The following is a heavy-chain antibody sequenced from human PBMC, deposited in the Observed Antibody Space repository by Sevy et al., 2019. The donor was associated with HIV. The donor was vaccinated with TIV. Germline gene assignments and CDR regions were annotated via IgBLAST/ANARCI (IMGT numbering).Heavy chain of an antibody. CDR1: GFTFDDYA. CDR2: ISWNSGSI. CDR3: AKGWDYDSRGLHAFDI. Sequence: GGSLRLSCAASGFTFDDYAMHWVRQAPGKGLEWVSGISWNSGSIGYADSVKGRFTISRDNAKNSLYLQMNSLRAEDTALYYCAKGWDYDSRGLHAFDIWGQGTMVTVSS. V-gene: IGHV3-9*01. J-gene: IGHJ3*02. D-gene: IGHD3-22*01.